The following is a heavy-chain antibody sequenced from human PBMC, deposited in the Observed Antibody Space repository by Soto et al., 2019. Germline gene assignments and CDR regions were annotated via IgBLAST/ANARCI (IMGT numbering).Heavy chain of an antibody. CDR2: ISYDGSNK. Sequence: QVQLVESGGGVVQPGRSLRLSCAASGFTFSIYGMHWVRQAPGKGLEWVAMISYDGSNKYYADSVRGRFTISRDNSKNTLYLPMNSLRADDTAVYYCAKDGEQWLVHFYCDYLGPGTLINVSS. V-gene: IGHV3-30*18. D-gene: IGHD6-19*01. CDR1: GFTFSIYG. CDR3: AKDGEQWLVHFYCDY. J-gene: IGHJ4*02.